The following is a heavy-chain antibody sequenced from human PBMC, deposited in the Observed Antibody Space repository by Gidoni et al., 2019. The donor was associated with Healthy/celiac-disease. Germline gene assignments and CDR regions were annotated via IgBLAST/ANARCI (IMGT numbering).Heavy chain of an antibody. CDR1: GFTFSSYW. V-gene: IGHV3-74*01. CDR3: AREIVGALDY. Sequence: EVQLVESGGGLVQPGGSLRLSCAASGFTFSSYWMHWVRQAPGKGLVWVSRINSDGSITSYSDSVRSMFTISRDNAKNTLYLQMNSLRAEDTAVYYCAREIVGALDYWGQGTLVTFSS. J-gene: IGHJ4*02. D-gene: IGHD1-26*01. CDR2: INSDGSIT.